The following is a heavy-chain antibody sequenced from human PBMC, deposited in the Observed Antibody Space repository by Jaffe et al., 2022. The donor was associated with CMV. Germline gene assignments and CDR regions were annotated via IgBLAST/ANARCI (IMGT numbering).Heavy chain of an antibody. D-gene: IGHD3-10*01. CDR2: IWYDGSNK. Sequence: QVQLVESGGGVVQPGRSLRLSCAASGFTFSSYGMHWVRQAPGKGLEWVAVIWYDGSNKYYADSVKGRFTISRDNSKNTLYLQMNSLRAEDTAVYYCARERAYYYGSGSYYNGGFDYWGQGTLVTVSS. CDR1: GFTFSSYG. CDR3: ARERAYYYGSGSYYNGGFDY. J-gene: IGHJ4*02. V-gene: IGHV3-33*01.